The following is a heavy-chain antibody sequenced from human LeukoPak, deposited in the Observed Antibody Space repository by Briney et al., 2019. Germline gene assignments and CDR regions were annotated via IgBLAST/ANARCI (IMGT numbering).Heavy chain of an antibody. CDR3: AKGAGGPYNWFDP. Sequence: GRSLRLSCAASGFTFSSYGMHWVRQAPGKGLEWVAVISYAGSNKYYADSVKGRFTISRDNSKNTLYLQMNSLRAEDTAVYYCAKGAGGPYNWFDPWGQGTLVTVSS. J-gene: IGHJ5*02. CDR1: GFTFSSYG. V-gene: IGHV3-30*18. D-gene: IGHD3-10*01. CDR2: ISYAGSNK.